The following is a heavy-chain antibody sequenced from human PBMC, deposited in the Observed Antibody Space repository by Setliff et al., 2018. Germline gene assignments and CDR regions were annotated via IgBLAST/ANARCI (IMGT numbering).Heavy chain of an antibody. D-gene: IGHD6-25*01. Sequence: GGSLRLSCAASGFTFSTYWMSWVRQAPGKGLEWVANIKQDGSEKYNVDSVKGRFTISRDSSKNTLYLQMNSLRAEDTAVYYCAKGLVSAGVDYWGQGALVTVSS. J-gene: IGHJ4*02. CDR3: AKGLVSAGVDY. V-gene: IGHV3-7*03. CDR2: IKQDGSEK. CDR1: GFTFSTYW.